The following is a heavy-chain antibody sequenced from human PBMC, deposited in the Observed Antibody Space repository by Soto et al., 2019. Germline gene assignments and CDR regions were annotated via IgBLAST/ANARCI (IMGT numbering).Heavy chain of an antibody. CDR3: ARVGLSPQLVWSSFDY. D-gene: IGHD6-13*01. V-gene: IGHV3-30-3*01. CDR2: ISYDGSNK. CDR1: GFTFSSYA. J-gene: IGHJ4*02. Sequence: QVQLVESGGGVVQPGRSLRLSCAASGFTFSSYAMHWVRQAPGKGLEWVAVISYDGSNKYYADSVKGRFTISRDNSKNTLYLQLNSLRAEDTAVYYCARVGLSPQLVWSSFDYWGQGTLVTVSS.